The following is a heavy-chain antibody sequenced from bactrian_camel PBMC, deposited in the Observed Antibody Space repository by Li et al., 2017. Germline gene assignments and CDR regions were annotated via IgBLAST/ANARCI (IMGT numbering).Heavy chain of an antibody. CDR2: IDTAGMP. Sequence: VQLVESGGGSVQVGGSLTLSCEASGYSVSKGYMAWFRQAPGKEREGVAAIDTAGMPTYTYSVQGRFTISQNQAKDTAYLQMGSLKPEDTARCYCAAGRRRGWAPSLRPDDYNYWGQGTQVTVS. J-gene: IGHJ4*01. V-gene: IGHV3S53*01. CDR3: AAGRRRGWAPSLRPDDYNY. D-gene: IGHD5*01. CDR1: GYSVSKGY.